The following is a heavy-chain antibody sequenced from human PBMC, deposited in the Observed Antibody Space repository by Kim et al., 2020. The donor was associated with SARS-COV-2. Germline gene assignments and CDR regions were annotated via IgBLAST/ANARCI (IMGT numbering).Heavy chain of an antibody. V-gene: IGHV4-38-2*02. CDR3: ARSGTYIPEIQI. Sequence: SETLSLTCIVSGYSISSPHYWGWIRQPPGKGLEWIVSMYYSGTTYYSPSLKSRVTMSMDSSKGHISLKLTSLTAADTAVYYCARSGTYIPEIQIWGQGT. CDR1: GYSISSPHY. D-gene: IGHD5-12*01. J-gene: IGHJ3*02. CDR2: MYYSGTT.